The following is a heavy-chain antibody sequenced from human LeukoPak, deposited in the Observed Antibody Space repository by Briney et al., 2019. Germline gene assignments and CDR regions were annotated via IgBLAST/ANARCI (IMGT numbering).Heavy chain of an antibody. V-gene: IGHV3-74*01. J-gene: IGHJ4*02. CDR2: VNGNGRST. CDR3: ARDVRPGY. Sequence: GGSLRLSCAASGFTFSTYWMHWVRQAPGKGLVWVSRVNGNGRSTNYADSVKGRFTISRDTAKNTLYLQMNSLRAEGTAVYYCARDVRPGYWGQGTLVTVST. CDR1: GFTFSTYW. D-gene: IGHD6-6*01.